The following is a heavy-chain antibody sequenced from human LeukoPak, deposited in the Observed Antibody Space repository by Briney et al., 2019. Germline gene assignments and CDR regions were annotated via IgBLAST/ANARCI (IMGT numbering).Heavy chain of an antibody. CDR2: INPKNGVT. Sequence: ASVKVSCKASGYTFTGYYIHWVRQAPGQGPEWMGWINPKNGVTNFPRRVQGRVTMTRDTSTSTAYMDLSRLTFDDTAVYFCAREGTGTTNDAFDIWGQGTVVTISS. CDR3: AREGTGTTNDAFDI. J-gene: IGHJ3*02. V-gene: IGHV1-2*02. D-gene: IGHD1-1*01. CDR1: GYTFTGYY.